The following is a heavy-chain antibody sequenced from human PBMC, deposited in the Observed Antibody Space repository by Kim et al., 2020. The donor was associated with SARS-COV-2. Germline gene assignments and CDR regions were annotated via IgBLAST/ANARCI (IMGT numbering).Heavy chain of an antibody. D-gene: IGHD6-19*01. CDR1: GGTFSSYT. J-gene: IGHJ4*02. CDR2: IIPILGIA. CDR3: ARDSEDSSGWADFDY. V-gene: IGHV1-69*04. Sequence: SVKVSCKASGGTFSSYTISWVRQAPGQGLEWMGRIIPILGIANYAQKFQGRVTITADRSTSTAYMGLSSLRSEDTAVYYCARDSEDSSGWADFDYWGQGTLVTVSS.